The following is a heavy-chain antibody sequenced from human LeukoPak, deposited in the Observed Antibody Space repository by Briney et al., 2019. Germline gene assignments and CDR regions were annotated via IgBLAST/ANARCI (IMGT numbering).Heavy chain of an antibody. D-gene: IGHD2/OR15-2a*01. J-gene: IGHJ4*02. CDR1: GGSCSGYY. CDR3: ARGRTTFFY. CDR2: INHSGST. V-gene: IGHV4-34*01. Sequence: SETLSLTCAVYGGSCSGYYWSWIRQPPGKGLEWIGEINHSGSTNYNPSLKSRVTISVDTSKNQFSLKLSSVTAADTAVYYCARGRTTFFYWGQGTLVTVSS.